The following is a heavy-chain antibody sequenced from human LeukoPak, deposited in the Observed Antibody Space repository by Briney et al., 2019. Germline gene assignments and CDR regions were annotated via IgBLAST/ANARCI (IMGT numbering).Heavy chain of an antibody. CDR2: IYHNGDT. D-gene: IGHD3-3*01. V-gene: IGHV4-38-2*02. CDR3: ATDFRGGYDFWSGYYTPYYFDY. Sequence: PSETLSLTCTVSGYFINNDYYWGWIRQPPGKGLEWLGSIYHNGDTYYNPSLKSLVTILVEPSKNPFSLKRSSVTAADTTAYYCATDFRGGYDFWSGYYTPYYFDYWGQGTLVTVSP. J-gene: IGHJ4*02. CDR1: GYFINNDYY.